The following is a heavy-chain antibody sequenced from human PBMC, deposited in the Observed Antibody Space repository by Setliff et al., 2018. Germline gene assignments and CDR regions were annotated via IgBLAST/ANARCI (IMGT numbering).Heavy chain of an antibody. CDR3: ARQPEGGYYDSSGYYGMAPYYFDY. Sequence: PSETLSLTCAVSGYSISSGYYWGWIRQPPGKGLEWIGSIYRSGSTYYNPSLKSRVTISVDTSKNQFSLKLSSVTAADTAVYYCARQPEGGYYDSSGYYGMAPYYFDYWGQGTQVTVSS. J-gene: IGHJ4*02. CDR2: IYRSGST. D-gene: IGHD3-22*01. CDR1: GYSISSGYY. V-gene: IGHV4-38-2*01.